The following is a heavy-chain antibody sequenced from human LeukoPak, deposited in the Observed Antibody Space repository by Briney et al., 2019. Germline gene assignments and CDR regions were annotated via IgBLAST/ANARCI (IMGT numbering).Heavy chain of an antibody. CDR1: GGSISSSSYY. CDR2: SYYSGST. CDR3: ARGYYGELDY. Sequence: SETLSLTCTVSGGSISSSSYYWGWFRQPPGKGLEWIGSSYYSGSTYYNPSLKSRVTISVDTSKNQFSLKLSSVTAADTAVYYCARGYYGELDYWGQGTLVTVSS. V-gene: IGHV4-39*07. D-gene: IGHD3-22*01. J-gene: IGHJ4*02.